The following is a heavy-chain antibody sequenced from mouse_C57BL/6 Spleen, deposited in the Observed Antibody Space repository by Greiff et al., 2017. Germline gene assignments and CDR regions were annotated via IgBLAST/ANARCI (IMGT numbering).Heavy chain of an antibody. Sequence: EVQGVESGGGLVKPGGSLKLSCAASGFTFSSYAMSWVRQTPEKRMEWVATISDGGSYTYYPDNVKGRFTISRDNAKNNLYLQMSHLKSEDTAMYYCARDRTGTDAMDYWGQGTSVTVSS. CDR2: ISDGGSYT. CDR3: ARDRTGTDAMDY. CDR1: GFTFSSYA. J-gene: IGHJ4*01. D-gene: IGHD4-1*01. V-gene: IGHV5-4*01.